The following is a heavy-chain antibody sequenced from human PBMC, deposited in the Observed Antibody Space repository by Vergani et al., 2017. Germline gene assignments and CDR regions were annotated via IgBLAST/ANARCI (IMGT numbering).Heavy chain of an antibody. J-gene: IGHJ4*02. D-gene: IGHD5-12*01. CDR1: GFTFSSYS. V-gene: IGHV3-48*04. Sequence: EVQLVESGGGLVQPGGSLRLSCAASGFTFSSYSMNWVRQAPGKGLEWVSYISSSGSTIYYADSVKGRFTISRDNAKNSLYLQMNSLRAEDTAVYYCARGLGYSGYDSHYWGQGTLVTVSS. CDR3: ARGLGYSGYDSHY. CDR2: ISSSGSTI.